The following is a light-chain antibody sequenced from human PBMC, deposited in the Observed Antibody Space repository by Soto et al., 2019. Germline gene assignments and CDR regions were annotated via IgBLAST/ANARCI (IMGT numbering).Light chain of an antibody. CDR1: QSVNSK. CDR3: QQYGGSPRIT. Sequence: EIVMTQSPATLSVSPGERATLSCRASQSVNSKLAWYQQKPGRAPRLLIYGASNRATGIPDRFSGSGSGTDFTLIINRLEPEDVAIYYCQQYGGSPRITFGQGTRLEIK. J-gene: IGKJ5*01. V-gene: IGKV3-20*01. CDR2: GAS.